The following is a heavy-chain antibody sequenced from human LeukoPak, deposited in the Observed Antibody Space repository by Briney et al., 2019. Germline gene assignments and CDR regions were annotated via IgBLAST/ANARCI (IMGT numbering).Heavy chain of an antibody. CDR2: IYHSGST. CDR1: GGSISSGGYY. CDR3: ARAMIAAAGRAADY. V-gene: IGHV4-30-2*01. Sequence: NPSETLSLTCTVSGGSISSGGYYWGWIRQPPGKGLEWIGYIYHSGSTYYNPSLKSRVTISVDRSKNQFSLKLSSVTAADTAVYYCARAMIAAAGRAADYWGQGTLVTVSS. D-gene: IGHD6-13*01. J-gene: IGHJ4*02.